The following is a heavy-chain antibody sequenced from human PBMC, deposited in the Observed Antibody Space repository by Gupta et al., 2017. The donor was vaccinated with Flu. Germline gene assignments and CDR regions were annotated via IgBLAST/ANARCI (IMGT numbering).Heavy chain of an antibody. D-gene: IGHD3-16*01. CDR2: ISSSSSYM. Sequence: EVQLVESVGGLVQPGGSLRLSCAVSGFTFCAYSMNWVRQAAGKGLEWVSTISSSSSYMYYADSMKDRFTISRDNSKNAVYLQINSLRAEDTAVYFCARSAYYYYGMDDWGQGTMVTVSS. J-gene: IGHJ6*02. CDR1: GFTFCAYS. V-gene: IGHV3-21*01. CDR3: ARSAYYYYGMDD.